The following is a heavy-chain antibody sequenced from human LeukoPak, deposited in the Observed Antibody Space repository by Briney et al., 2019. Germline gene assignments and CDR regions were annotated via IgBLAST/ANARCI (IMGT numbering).Heavy chain of an antibody. V-gene: IGHV3-30*18. D-gene: IGHD6-19*01. CDR2: ISYDGSNK. CDR3: AKDLSGWHFDY. J-gene: IGHJ4*02. CDR1: RFTFSSYG. Sequence: PGGSLRLSCAASRFTFSSYGMHWVRQAPGKGLEWVAVISYDGSNKYYADSVKGRFTISRDNSKNTLYLQMNSLRAEDTAVYYCAKDLSGWHFDYWGQGTLVTVSS.